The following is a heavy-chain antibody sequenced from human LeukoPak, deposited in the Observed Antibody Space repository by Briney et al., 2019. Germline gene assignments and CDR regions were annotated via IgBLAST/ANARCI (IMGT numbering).Heavy chain of an antibody. J-gene: IGHJ4*02. CDR3: ARRMYNWNYWDY. V-gene: IGHV1-2*02. Sequence: ASVKVSCKASGYTFTGYYIHWVRQAPGQGLEWMGWINPNDGDTNYAQKFQGRVTMTTDTSTSTAYMELRSLRSDDTAVYYCARRMYNWNYWDYWGQGTLVTVSS. CDR1: GYTFTGYY. D-gene: IGHD1-20*01. CDR2: INPNDGDT.